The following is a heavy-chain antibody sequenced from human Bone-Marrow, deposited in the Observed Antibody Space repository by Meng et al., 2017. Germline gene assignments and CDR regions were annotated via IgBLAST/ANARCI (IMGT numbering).Heavy chain of an antibody. CDR2: IYSGGST. J-gene: IGHJ4*02. V-gene: IGHV3-66*02. CDR3: ASYGIDY. Sequence: VRLGESGGGLVKPGRSLGLSCAASGFTVSSNYMSWVRQAPGKGLEWVSVIYSGGSTYYADSVKGRFTISRDNSKNTLYLQMNSLRAEDTAVYYCASYGIDYWGQGTLVTVSS. CDR1: GFTVSSNY. D-gene: IGHD1-26*01.